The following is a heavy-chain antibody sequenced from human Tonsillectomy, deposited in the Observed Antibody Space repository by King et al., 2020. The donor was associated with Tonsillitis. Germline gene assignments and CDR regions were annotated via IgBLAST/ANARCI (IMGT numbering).Heavy chain of an antibody. CDR3: ARATFAWFNP. Sequence: VQLQESGPGLVQPSDTLSLTCNVSGGSVSGGAFYWGWIRQPPGKGLEWIGCFHHSGSTTYNPSLKSRVTISVDASKNHFSLNLTSVTAADTAVYYCARATFAWFNPWGQGTLVTVSS. V-gene: IGHV4-61*03. J-gene: IGHJ5*02. CDR1: GGSVSGGAFY. CDR2: FHHSGST. D-gene: IGHD2/OR15-2a*01.